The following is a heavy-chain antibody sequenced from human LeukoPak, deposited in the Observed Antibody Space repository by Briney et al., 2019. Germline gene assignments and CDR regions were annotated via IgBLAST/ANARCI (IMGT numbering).Heavy chain of an antibody. Sequence: GGSLRLSCAASGFTFSSYAMSWVRQAPGKGMEWVSAISGSGGSTYYADSVKGRFTISRDNSKNTLYLQMNSLRAEDTAVYYCASSGSSSTFDYWGQGTLVTVSS. D-gene: IGHD1-26*01. CDR2: ISGSGGST. V-gene: IGHV3-23*01. CDR1: GFTFSSYA. CDR3: ASSGSSSTFDY. J-gene: IGHJ4*02.